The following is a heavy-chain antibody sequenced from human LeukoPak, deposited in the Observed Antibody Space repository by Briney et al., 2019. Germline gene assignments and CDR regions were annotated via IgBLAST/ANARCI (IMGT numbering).Heavy chain of an antibody. V-gene: IGHV3-23*01. J-gene: IGHJ3*02. CDR1: GFTFSSYA. D-gene: IGHD4-23*01. CDR2: ISGSGGST. CDR3: AKGGNPFDAFDI. Sequence: GGSPRLSCAASGFTFSSYAMSWVRQAPGKGLEWVSAISGSGGSTYYADSVKGRFTISRDNSKNTLYLQMNSLRAEDTAVYYCAKGGNPFDAFDIWGQGTMVTVSS.